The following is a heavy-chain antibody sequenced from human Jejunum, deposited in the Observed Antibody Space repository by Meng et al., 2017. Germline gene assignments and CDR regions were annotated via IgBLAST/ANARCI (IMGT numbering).Heavy chain of an antibody. CDR2: ISSRDIYI. CDR1: GFTFSDYA. CDR3: AREVGPYQYYYGLNV. V-gene: IGHV3-21*06. D-gene: IGHD1-26*01. Sequence: GGSLRLSCAASGFTFSDYAVSWVRQAPGKGLEWISSISSRDIYIYYADSVKGLFTISRDKAKNSLSLQMNSLKPEDTAVYYCAREVGPYQYYYGLNVWGQGTTVTVSS. J-gene: IGHJ6*02.